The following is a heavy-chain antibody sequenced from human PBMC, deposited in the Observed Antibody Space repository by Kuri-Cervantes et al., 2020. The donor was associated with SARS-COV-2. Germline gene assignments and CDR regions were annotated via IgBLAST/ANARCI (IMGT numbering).Heavy chain of an antibody. Sequence: GGSLRLSCAASGFTFSSYSMNWVRQAPGKGLEWVSSISSSSSYICYADSVKGRFTISRDNAKNSLCLQMNSLRAEDTAVYYCARDGRNYGSVGNYYDSSGYPDYWGQGTLVTVSS. CDR2: ISSSSSYI. CDR3: ARDGRNYGSVGNYYDSSGYPDY. V-gene: IGHV3-21*01. J-gene: IGHJ4*02. CDR1: GFTFSSYS. D-gene: IGHD3-22*01.